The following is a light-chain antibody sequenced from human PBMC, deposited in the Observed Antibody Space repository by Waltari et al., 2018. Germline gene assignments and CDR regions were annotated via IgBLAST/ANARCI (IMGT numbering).Light chain of an antibody. Sequence: DIQMTQSPSSLSASVGDRVTITCRPSQSIDKFLNWYQKKPGKAPDLLIYAASTLQTGVPSRFSGSGSGTDFTLTITSLQPEDFATYYCQPTYTSLAWTFGQGTKVEIK. J-gene: IGKJ1*01. CDR2: AAS. CDR3: QPTYTSLAWT. CDR1: QSIDKF. V-gene: IGKV1-39*01.